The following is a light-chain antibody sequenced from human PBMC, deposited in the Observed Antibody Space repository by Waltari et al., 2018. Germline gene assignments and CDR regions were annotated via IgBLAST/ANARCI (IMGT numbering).Light chain of an antibody. CDR1: QSLLHSNGYYY. CDR2: LAF. Sequence: EIVMIQSPLSLPVTPGEPASISCRSSQSLLHSNGYYYLDCYLQKPGHSPQLLIYLAFSRASGVPDRFSGSGSGTDLTLKINRVEAEDVGVYYCMQTLRSWTFGQGTELEIK. V-gene: IGKV2-28*01. J-gene: IGKJ1*01. CDR3: MQTLRSWT.